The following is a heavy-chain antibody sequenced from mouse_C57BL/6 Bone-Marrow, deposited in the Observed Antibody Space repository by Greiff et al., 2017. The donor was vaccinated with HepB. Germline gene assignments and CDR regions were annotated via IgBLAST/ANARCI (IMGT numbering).Heavy chain of an antibody. CDR3: VGHGRGRYFDV. CDR1: GFSFNPYA. V-gene: IGHV10-1*01. D-gene: IGHD3-3*01. Sequence: GGGLVQPKGSLKLSCAASGFSFNPYAMNWVRQAPGKGLEGVARIRSNSNNYATYYADSVKDRFTISRDDSESMLYLQMNNLKTEDTAMYYCVGHGRGRYFDVCGTGTTVTVSS. J-gene: IGHJ1*03. CDR2: IRSNSNNYAT.